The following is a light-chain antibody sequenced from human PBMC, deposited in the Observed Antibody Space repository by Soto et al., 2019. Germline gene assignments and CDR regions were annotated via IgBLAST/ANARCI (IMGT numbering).Light chain of an antibody. CDR2: GAS. J-gene: IGKJ3*01. Sequence: EIVFTQSPGTLSLSPGERATLSCRASQSVSSSFLAWYQQKPGQAPRLLIYGASNRATGIPDRFSGSGSGTDFTLTISRLEPADSAVYYCQQFGGSPPRFTFGPGTKVDIK. V-gene: IGKV3-20*01. CDR1: QSVSSSF. CDR3: QQFGGSPPRFT.